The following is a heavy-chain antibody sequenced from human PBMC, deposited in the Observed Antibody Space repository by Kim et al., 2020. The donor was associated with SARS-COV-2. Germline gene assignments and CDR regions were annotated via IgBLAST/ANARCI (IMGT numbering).Heavy chain of an antibody. J-gene: IGHJ6*02. CDR2: INHSGST. CDR3: ARGGRYNWKPHYYYYYGMDV. Sequence: SETLSLTCAVYGGSFSGYYWSWIRQPPGKGLEWIGEINHSGSTNYNPSLKSRVTISVDTSKNQFSLKLSSVTAADTAVYYCARGGRYNWKPHYYYYYGMDVWGQGTTVTVSS. CDR1: GGSFSGYY. D-gene: IGHD1-1*01. V-gene: IGHV4-34*01.